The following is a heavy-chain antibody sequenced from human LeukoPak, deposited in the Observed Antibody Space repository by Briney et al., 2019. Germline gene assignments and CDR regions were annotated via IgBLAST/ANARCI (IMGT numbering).Heavy chain of an antibody. CDR3: ATTLRKKPP. Sequence: GASVKVSCKASGYTFTSYDIKWVRQATGQGLEWIGYMNPTTGNAGYARKFQGRVTLTRDTSISTAYMELSSLTSEDTAMYYCATTLRKKPPWGQGTLVTVSS. J-gene: IGHJ5*02. D-gene: IGHD5-12*01. CDR2: MNPTTGNA. V-gene: IGHV1-8*01. CDR1: GYTFTSYD.